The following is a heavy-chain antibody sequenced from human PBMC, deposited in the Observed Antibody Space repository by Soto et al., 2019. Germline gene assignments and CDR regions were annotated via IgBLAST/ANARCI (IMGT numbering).Heavy chain of an antibody. D-gene: IGHD6-13*01. Sequence: VGSLRLSCAASGFTFSSYSMNWVRQAPGKGLEWVSSISSSSSYIYYADSVKGRFTISRDNARNSLYLQMNSLRAEDTAVYYCARTKAAAGTLGAFDIWGQGTMVTVSS. J-gene: IGHJ3*02. CDR3: ARTKAAAGTLGAFDI. CDR1: GFTFSSYS. CDR2: ISSSSSYI. V-gene: IGHV3-21*01.